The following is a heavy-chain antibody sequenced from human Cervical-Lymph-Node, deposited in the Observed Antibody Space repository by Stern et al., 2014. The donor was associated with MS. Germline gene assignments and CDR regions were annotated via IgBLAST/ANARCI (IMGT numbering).Heavy chain of an antibody. J-gene: IGHJ4*02. Sequence: EVQLVESGPEVKRPGESLKISCQASGYTFTSYWIGWVRQMPGKGLEWPAIIFPGGSDIRYTPSFEGQVPISAEKSSSTAYLQWNNLKASDTAIYYCARQRYFDYWGQGTLVTVSS. CDR2: IFPGGSDI. CDR1: GYTFTSYW. CDR3: ARQRYFDY. V-gene: IGHV5-51*01.